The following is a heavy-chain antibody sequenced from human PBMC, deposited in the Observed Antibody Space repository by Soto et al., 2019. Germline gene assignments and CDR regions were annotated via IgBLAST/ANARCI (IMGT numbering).Heavy chain of an antibody. D-gene: IGHD3-9*01. V-gene: IGHV1-69*02. CDR2: IIPILDIT. Sequence: QVQLVQSEAEVKKPGSSVKVSCKASGGTFSSYTITWVRQAPGQGLEWMGRIIPILDITNYAQNFQGRVTIIADRSTSTAYMELSGLISEDTAVYYCARGDLDYDTLAGYTHYSCAMDVWGQGTTVTVSS. J-gene: IGHJ6*02. CDR1: GGTFSSYT. CDR3: ARGDLDYDTLAGYTHYSCAMDV.